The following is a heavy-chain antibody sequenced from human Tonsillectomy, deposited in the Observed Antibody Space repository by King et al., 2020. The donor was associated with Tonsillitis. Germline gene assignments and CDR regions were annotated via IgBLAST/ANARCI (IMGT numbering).Heavy chain of an antibody. CDR1: GFSLSTSGVG. J-gene: IGHJ4*02. Sequence: TLKESGPTLVKPTQTLTLTCTFSGFSLSTSGVGVGWIRQPPGKALEWLALIYWDDDKRYSPSLKSRLTIAKDTSKNQVVLTMTNMDPVDTATNYCAHSIRAWPKYYFDYWGQGTLVTVSS. V-gene: IGHV2-5*02. CDR2: IYWDDDK. CDR3: AHSIRAWPKYYFDY.